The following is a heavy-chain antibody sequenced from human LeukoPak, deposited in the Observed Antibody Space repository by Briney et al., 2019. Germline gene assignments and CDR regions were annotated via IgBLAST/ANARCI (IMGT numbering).Heavy chain of an antibody. J-gene: IGHJ5*02. Sequence: GGSLRLSCAASGFTFSSYSMNWVRQAPGKGLEWVSSISSSSSYIYYADSVKGRFTISRDNAKNSLYLQMNSLRAEDTAVYYCARDEYSGYDEDNWFDPWGQGTLVTVSS. D-gene: IGHD5-12*01. CDR3: ARDEYSGYDEDNWFDP. CDR2: ISSSSSYI. CDR1: GFTFSSYS. V-gene: IGHV3-21*01.